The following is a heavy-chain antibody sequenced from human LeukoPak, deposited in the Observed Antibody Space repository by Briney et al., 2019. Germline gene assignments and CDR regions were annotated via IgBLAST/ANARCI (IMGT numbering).Heavy chain of an antibody. Sequence: PSETLSLTCTVSGGSISSYYWSWIRQPPGKGLEWIGYIYYSGSTNYNPSLKSRVTISVDTSKNQFSLKLSSVTAADTAVYYCARGGNRFLEWFNWFDPWGQGTLVTVSS. V-gene: IGHV4-59*12. J-gene: IGHJ5*02. CDR3: ARGGNRFLEWFNWFDP. CDR1: GGSISSYY. CDR2: IYYSGST. D-gene: IGHD3-3*01.